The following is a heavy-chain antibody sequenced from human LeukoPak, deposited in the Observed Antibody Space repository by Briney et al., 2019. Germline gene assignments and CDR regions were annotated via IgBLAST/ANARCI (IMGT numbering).Heavy chain of an antibody. CDR1: GFTFSSYG. CDR3: AKVPISGYDLTNY. D-gene: IGHD4/OR15-4a*01. J-gene: IGHJ4*02. Sequence: GRSLRLSCAASGFTFSSYGMHWVRQAPGKGLEWVAFIRYDGSNKYYADSVKGRFTISRDNSKNTLYLQMNSLRAEDTAVYYCAKVPISGYDLTNYWGQGTLVTVSS. V-gene: IGHV3-30*02. CDR2: IRYDGSNK.